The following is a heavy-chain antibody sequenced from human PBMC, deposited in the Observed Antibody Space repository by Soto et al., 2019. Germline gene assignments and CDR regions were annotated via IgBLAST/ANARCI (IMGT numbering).Heavy chain of an antibody. J-gene: IGHJ6*02. CDR1: GGSIGNFC. Sequence: ADPVYVSCKASGGSIGNFCMNWVRQPPGQGLEWMGGIVPMLGTPTYAEKFKGRVRISAXXXXXXTXLXVXXXXSEDTATYYCARNGTYSSSPNHYSSMDVWG. V-gene: IGHV1-69*13. CDR2: IVPMLGTP. CDR3: ARNGTYSSSPNHYSSMDV. D-gene: IGHD2-21*01.